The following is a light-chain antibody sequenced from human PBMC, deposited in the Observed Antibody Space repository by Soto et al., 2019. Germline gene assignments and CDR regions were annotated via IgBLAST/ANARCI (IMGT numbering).Light chain of an antibody. Sequence: EIVLTQSPGTLSLSPGDRAILSCRASQSVPSNHIAWYQQRSGQAPRPLMFGASIRAAGVPDRFSGSGSGTDFTLTISRLEPEDFAVYHCQQYCSSTTFGQGTKVDIK. CDR2: GAS. CDR1: QSVPSNH. V-gene: IGKV3-20*01. CDR3: QQYCSSTT. J-gene: IGKJ1*01.